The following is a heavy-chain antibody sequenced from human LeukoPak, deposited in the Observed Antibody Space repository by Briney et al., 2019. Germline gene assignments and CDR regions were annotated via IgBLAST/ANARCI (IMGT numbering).Heavy chain of an antibody. CDR3: ARVSLWFGEASYYFDY. D-gene: IGHD3-10*01. Sequence: SVKVSCKASGGTFSSYAISWVRQAPGQGLEWMGRIIPILGIANYAQKFQGRVTITADKSTSTAYMELSSLRSDDTAVYYCARVSLWFGEASYYFDYWGQGTLVTVSS. J-gene: IGHJ4*02. CDR2: IIPILGIA. V-gene: IGHV1-69*04. CDR1: GGTFSSYA.